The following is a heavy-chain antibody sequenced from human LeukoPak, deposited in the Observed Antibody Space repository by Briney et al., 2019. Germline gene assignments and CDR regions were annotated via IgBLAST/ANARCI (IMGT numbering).Heavy chain of an antibody. CDR2: ISGSGGST. Sequence: PGGSLRPSCAASGFTFSSYAMSWVRQAPGKGLEWVSAISGSGGSTYYADSVKGRFTISRDNSKNTLYLQMNSLRAEDTAVYYCAKGQDYDILTGASIWGQGTLVTVSS. CDR1: GFTFSSYA. V-gene: IGHV3-23*01. J-gene: IGHJ4*02. CDR3: AKGQDYDILTGASI. D-gene: IGHD3-9*01.